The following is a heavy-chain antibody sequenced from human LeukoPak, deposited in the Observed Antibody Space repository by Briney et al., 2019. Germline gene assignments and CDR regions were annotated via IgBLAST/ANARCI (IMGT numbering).Heavy chain of an antibody. CDR2: ISGSGGST. CDR1: GFAFSSYA. Sequence: PGGSLRLSCAASGFAFSSYAMSWVRQAPGKGLEWVSAISGSGGSTYYADSVKGRFTISRDNSKNTLYLQMNSLRAEDTAVYYCAKFYDFWSGDNWFDPWGQGTLVTVSS. V-gene: IGHV3-23*01. CDR3: AKFYDFWSGDNWFDP. J-gene: IGHJ5*02. D-gene: IGHD3-3*01.